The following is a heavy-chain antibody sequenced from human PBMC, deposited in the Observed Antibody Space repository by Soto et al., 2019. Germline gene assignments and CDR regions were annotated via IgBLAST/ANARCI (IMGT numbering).Heavy chain of an antibody. CDR3: ESEGNIRGDEY. Sequence: QVQLVQSGAEVKKPGASVRVSCKASGYTFTSYDINWVRQATGQGLEWMGWMNPNSGNTGYAQKFQRRVTMTRNTSIRTAYIKLGSLRSEDTAVYHCESEGNIRGDEYWGQGTLVTVSS. D-gene: IGHD3-16*01. CDR1: GYTFTSYD. V-gene: IGHV1-8*01. J-gene: IGHJ4*02. CDR2: MNPNSGNT.